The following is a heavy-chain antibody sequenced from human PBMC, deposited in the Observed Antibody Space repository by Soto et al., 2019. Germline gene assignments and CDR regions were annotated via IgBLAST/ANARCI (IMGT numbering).Heavy chain of an antibody. V-gene: IGHV3-23*01. J-gene: IGHJ4*02. CDR2: ISGSGGST. CDR3: ATKFNGSFFDY. D-gene: IGHD1-26*01. Sequence: GGSLRLSCAASGFTFSSYAMSWVRQAPGKGLEWVSAISGSGGSTYYADSVKGRFTISRDNSKNTLYLQMNSLRAEDTAVYYSATKFNGSFFDYWGQGTLVTVSS. CDR1: GFTFSSYA.